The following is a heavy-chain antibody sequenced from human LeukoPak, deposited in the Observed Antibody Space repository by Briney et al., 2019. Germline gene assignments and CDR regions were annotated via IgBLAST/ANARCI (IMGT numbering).Heavy chain of an antibody. V-gene: IGHV3-43*02. CDR1: GFTFDDYA. CDR3: ARGGLVRSFDY. D-gene: IGHD6-19*01. CDR2: ISGDGGST. J-gene: IGHJ4*02. Sequence: GGSLRLSCAASGFTFDDYAMHWVRQAPGKGLEWVSLISGDGGSTYYADSVKGRFTISRDNSKNSLYLQMNSLRTEDTAVYYCARGGLVRSFDYWGQGTLVTVSS.